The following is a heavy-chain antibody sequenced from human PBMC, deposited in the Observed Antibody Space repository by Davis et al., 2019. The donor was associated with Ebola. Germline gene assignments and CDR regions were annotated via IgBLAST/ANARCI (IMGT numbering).Heavy chain of an antibody. CDR3: ARAARSGTTREYNDY. CDR1: GYTFTSYY. V-gene: IGHV1-46*01. D-gene: IGHD1-7*01. CDR2: INPSGGST. J-gene: IGHJ4*02. Sequence: ASVKVSCKASGYTFTSYYMHWVRQAPGQGLEWMGIINPSGGSTSYAQKFQGRVTMTRDTSTSTVYMELSSLRSEDTAVYYCARAARSGTTREYNDYWGQGTLVTVSS.